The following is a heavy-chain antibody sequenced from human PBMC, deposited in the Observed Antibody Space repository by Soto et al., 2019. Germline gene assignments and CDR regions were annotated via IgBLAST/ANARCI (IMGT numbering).Heavy chain of an antibody. CDR2: INPATGAA. D-gene: IGHD3-3*01. J-gene: IGHJ3*02. CDR3: ARGGGVGVAGSAAFDM. V-gene: IGHV1-2*02. Sequence: QLHLVQSGAVVKKPGASVTVSCSASGYPVTAYYMHWVRQAPGRGLEWMGGINPATGAAKYTQTFQGRVTLARDTSTGTVFMELSGLTSGDPAVFYWARGGGVGVAGSAAFDMWGQGTLVTVSS. CDR1: GYPVTAYY.